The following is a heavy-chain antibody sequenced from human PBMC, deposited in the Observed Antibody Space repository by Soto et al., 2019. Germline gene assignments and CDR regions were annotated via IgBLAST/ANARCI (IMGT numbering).Heavy chain of an antibody. D-gene: IGHD6-13*01. CDR3: ARIIAAASNWFDP. Sequence: PSETLSLTCTVPGGSISTAGYYWSWIRQYPGKGLEWMGYIYSSGNTYYNPSLKSRVSISLDTAKNQFSLKVRSVTAADTAVYYCARIIAAASNWFDPWGQGTLVTVSS. CDR2: IYSSGNT. J-gene: IGHJ5*02. V-gene: IGHV4-31*03. CDR1: GGSISTAGYY.